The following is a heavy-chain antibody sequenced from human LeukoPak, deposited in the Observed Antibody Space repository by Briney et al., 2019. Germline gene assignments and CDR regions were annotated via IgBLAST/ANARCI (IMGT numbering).Heavy chain of an antibody. V-gene: IGHV1-69*06. CDR3: ARGSSGWYGLYYYYYYMDV. CDR2: IIPIFGTA. D-gene: IGHD6-19*01. J-gene: IGHJ6*03. CDR1: GGTFSSYA. Sequence: VASVKVSCKASGGTFSSYAISWVRQAPGQGLEWMGGIIPIFGTANYAQKFQGRVTITADKSTSAAYMELSSLRSEDTAVYYCARGSSGWYGLYYYYYYMDVWGKGTTVTVSS.